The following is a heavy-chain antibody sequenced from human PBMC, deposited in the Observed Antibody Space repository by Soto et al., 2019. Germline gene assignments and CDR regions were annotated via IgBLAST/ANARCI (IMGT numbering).Heavy chain of an antibody. V-gene: IGHV1-18*01. CDR2: ISAYNGNT. D-gene: IGHD3-3*01. Sequence: ASVKVSCKASGYTFTSYGISWVRQAPGQGLEWMGWISAYNGNTNYAQKLQGRVTMTTDTSTSTAYMELRSPRSDDTAVYYCARDVATYYDFWSGSDLYYFDYWGQGTLVTVSS. CDR3: ARDVATYYDFWSGSDLYYFDY. J-gene: IGHJ4*02. CDR1: GYTFTSYG.